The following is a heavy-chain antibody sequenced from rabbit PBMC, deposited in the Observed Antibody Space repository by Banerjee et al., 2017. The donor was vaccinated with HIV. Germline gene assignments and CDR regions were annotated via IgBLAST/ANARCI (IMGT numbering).Heavy chain of an antibody. J-gene: IGHJ4*01. D-gene: IGHD8-1*01. V-gene: IGHV1S45*01. Sequence: QEQLEESGGDLVKPEGSLTLTCTASGFTFSSSYWMSWVRQAPGKGLEWIGTIYAGSGSTYYAGWAKGRFTISKTSSTTVTLQMTSLTAADTATYFCVRDKGTAGTSYWDLWGPGTLVTVS. CDR3: VRDKGTAGTSYWDL. CDR1: GFTFSSSYW. CDR2: IYAGSGST.